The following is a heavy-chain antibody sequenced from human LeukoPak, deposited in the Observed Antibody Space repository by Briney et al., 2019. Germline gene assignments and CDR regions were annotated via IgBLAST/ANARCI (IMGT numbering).Heavy chain of an antibody. Sequence: GGSLRLSCAASGFTFSSYWMSWVRQAPGKGLEWVANIKQDGSEKYYVDSVKGRFTISRDNAKNSLYLQMNSLRAEDTAVYYCARASFSSSWAYYYYYCMDVWGQGTTVTVSS. V-gene: IGHV3-7*01. J-gene: IGHJ6*02. CDR1: GFTFSSYW. D-gene: IGHD6-13*01. CDR3: ARASFSSSWAYYYYYCMDV. CDR2: IKQDGSEK.